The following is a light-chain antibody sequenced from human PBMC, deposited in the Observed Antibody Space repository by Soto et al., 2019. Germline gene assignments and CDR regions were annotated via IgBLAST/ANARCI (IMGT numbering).Light chain of an antibody. CDR3: FSKISGFVYG. V-gene: IGLV2-14*01. J-gene: IGLJ1*01. Sequence: QSALAQPASMSGSFGQSITISCSGPNTDLGVYGYVSWYQHQPGKAPKLLIYDVNNRPSGISDRFSGSKSGDTASLTISGLQAEDEADYFCFSKISGFVYGFGTGTKVTVL. CDR2: DVN. CDR1: NTDLGVYGY.